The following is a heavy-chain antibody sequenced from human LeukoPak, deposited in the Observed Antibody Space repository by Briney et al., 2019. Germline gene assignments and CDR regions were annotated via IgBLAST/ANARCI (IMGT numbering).Heavy chain of an antibody. Sequence: PGGSLRLSCAASGFTFSTYSMNWVRQAPGKGLEWVSSISSSSSSIFYADSVKGRFTISRDNAKNSLYLQMNSLRAEDTAVYYCARERGAFGYWGQGTLVTASS. CDR2: ISSSSSSI. CDR1: GFTFSTYS. J-gene: IGHJ4*02. V-gene: IGHV3-21*01. D-gene: IGHD5-12*01. CDR3: ARERGAFGY.